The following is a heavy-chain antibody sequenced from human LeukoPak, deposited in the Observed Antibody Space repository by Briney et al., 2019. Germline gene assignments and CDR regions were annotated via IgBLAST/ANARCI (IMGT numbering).Heavy chain of an antibody. CDR3: ARVTTNYFDP. D-gene: IGHD4-11*01. V-gene: IGHV4-38-2*01. Sequence: SETLSLTCGVSDYSISSGYYWGWIRQPPGKGLEWIGNIYHSGSTYYNASLKSRLTISVDTSKNQFSLKLSSVTAADTAIYFCARVTTNYFDPWGQGTLVTVSS. CDR1: DYSISSGYY. J-gene: IGHJ5*02. CDR2: IYHSGST.